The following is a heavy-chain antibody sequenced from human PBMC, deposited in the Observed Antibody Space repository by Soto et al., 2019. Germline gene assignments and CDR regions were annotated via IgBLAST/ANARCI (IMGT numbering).Heavy chain of an antibody. J-gene: IGHJ4*02. V-gene: IGHV4-31*03. D-gene: IGHD1-1*01. CDR3: PTGGDASKTRY. CDR2: IHYSGTS. Sequence: QVQLQESGPGLVEPSQTLSLTCTVSGVSISGGGRNWSWIRQYPGRGLQWIGFIHYSGTSYYNPSLRSRVAMPVATSRNQFSLMLTSVTAAATAVSYCPTGGDASKTRYWGQGTLVTVSS. CDR1: GVSISGGGRN.